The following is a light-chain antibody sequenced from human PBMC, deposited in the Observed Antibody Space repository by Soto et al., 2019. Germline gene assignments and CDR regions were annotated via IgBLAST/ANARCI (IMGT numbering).Light chain of an antibody. CDR1: QDVSSSSSNKNY. V-gene: IGKV4-1*01. CDR3: QQYYSTPPT. J-gene: IGKJ1*01. CDR2: WAS. Sequence: DIVMTQSPGSLAVSLGERATINCKSSQDVSSSSSNKNYLAWYRQKPGQPPRVLIYWASTRESGVPDRFSDSGSGTDFTLPITSLQAEDAAVYYCQQYYSTPPTFGQGNKVEIQ.